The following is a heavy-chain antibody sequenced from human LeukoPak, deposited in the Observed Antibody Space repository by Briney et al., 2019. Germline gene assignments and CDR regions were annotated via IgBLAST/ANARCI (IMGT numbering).Heavy chain of an antibody. J-gene: IGHJ6*02. CDR1: GFTFSSYA. V-gene: IGHV3-23*01. Sequence: GGSLRLSCAASGFTFSSYAMSWVRQAPGKGLEWVSGISGSGGSTYYADSVKGRFTISRDNSKNTLYLQMNSLRAEDTAVYYCATPPEGPYYYYYYGMDVWGQGTTVTVSS. CDR2: ISGSGGST. CDR3: ATPPEGPYYYYYYGMDV.